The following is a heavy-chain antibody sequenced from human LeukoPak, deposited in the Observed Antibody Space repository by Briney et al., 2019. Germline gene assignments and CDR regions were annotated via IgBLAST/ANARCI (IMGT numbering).Heavy chain of an antibody. Sequence: SETLSLTCTVSGGSISSYYWSWIRQPAGKGLEWIGRIYTSGSTNYNPSLKSRVTMSVDTSKNQFSLKLSSVTAADTAVYYCARGFTIFGVVIIGEAFGIWGQGTMVTVSS. CDR2: IYTSGST. D-gene: IGHD3-3*01. J-gene: IGHJ3*02. CDR1: GGSISSYY. V-gene: IGHV4-4*07. CDR3: ARGFTIFGVVIIGEAFGI.